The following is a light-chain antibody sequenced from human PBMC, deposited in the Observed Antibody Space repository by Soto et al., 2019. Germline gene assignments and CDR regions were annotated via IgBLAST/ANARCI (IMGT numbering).Light chain of an antibody. CDR3: QHYHSYSEA. CDR1: QTISSW. CDR2: KAS. V-gene: IGKV1-5*03. J-gene: IGKJ1*01. Sequence: IQITQSPSTLSGSVGDRVTITCRASQTISSWLAWYQQKPGKAPKLLIYKASTLKSGVPSRFSGSGSGTEFTLTISSLQPDDFATYYCQHYHSYSEAFGQGTKVDIK.